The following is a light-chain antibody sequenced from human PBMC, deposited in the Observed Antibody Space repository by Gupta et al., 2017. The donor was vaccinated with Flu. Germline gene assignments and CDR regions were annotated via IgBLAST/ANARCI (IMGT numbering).Light chain of an antibody. V-gene: IGKV3-15*01. Sequence: EVVMTQYPATLSVSPGEGATLSCRASQDISSNLAWYQQRPGQAPRLLIYGASTRATGTPARFSGSGSGTDFTLTISSLQPEDFVVYYCQQYKTWPPYSFGQGTKLGI. CDR2: GAS. CDR1: QDISSN. J-gene: IGKJ2*03. CDR3: QQYKTWPPYS.